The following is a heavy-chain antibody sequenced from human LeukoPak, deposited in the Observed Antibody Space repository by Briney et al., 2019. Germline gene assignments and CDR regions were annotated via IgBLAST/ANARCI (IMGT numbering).Heavy chain of an antibody. J-gene: IGHJ6*02. D-gene: IGHD2-15*01. CDR2: ISWNSGSI. V-gene: IGHV3-9*01. Sequence: PGRSLRLSCAASGFTFDDYAMHWVRQAPGKGLEWVSGISWNSGSIGYADSVKGRFTISRDNAKNSLYLQMNSLRAEDTALYYCAKGLQDYYYYGMDVWGQGTTVTVSS. CDR1: GFTFDDYA. CDR3: AKGLQDYYYYGMDV.